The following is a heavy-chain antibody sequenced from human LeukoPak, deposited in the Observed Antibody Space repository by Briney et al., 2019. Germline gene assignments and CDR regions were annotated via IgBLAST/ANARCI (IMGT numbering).Heavy chain of an antibody. CDR3: ARDTVTKAFDT. J-gene: IGHJ3*02. CDR2: VNPNSGGT. CDR1: GYSFTGYY. Sequence: ASVKVSCKASGYSFTGYYIHWLRQAPGQGLEWMGRVNPNSGGTNYAQKFQGRVTMTRETSISTAYMELSRLRSDDTAVYYCARDTVTKAFDTWGQGTMVTVSS. D-gene: IGHD4-17*01. V-gene: IGHV1-2*06.